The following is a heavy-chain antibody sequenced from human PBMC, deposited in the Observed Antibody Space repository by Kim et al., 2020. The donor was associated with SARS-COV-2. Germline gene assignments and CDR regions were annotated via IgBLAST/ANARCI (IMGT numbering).Heavy chain of an antibody. CDR1: GGSISSGGYS. CDR3: ARGVYCSSTSCPQSRIWWLRGYYFDY. J-gene: IGHJ4*02. V-gene: IGHV4-30-2*01. CDR2: IYHSGST. Sequence: SETLSLTCAVSGGSISSGGYSWSWIRQPPGKGLEWIGYIYHSGSTYYNPSLKSRVTISVDRSKNQFSLKLSSVTAADTAVYYCARGVYCSSTSCPQSRIWWLRGYYFDYWGQGTLVTVSS. D-gene: IGHD2-2*01.